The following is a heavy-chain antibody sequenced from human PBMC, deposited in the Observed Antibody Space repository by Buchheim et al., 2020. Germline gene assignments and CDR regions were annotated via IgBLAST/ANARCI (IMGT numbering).Heavy chain of an antibody. CDR2: ISGGGGST. Sequence: EVQLLESGGGLVQPGGSLRLSCTASGFIFSNYAMNWVRQAPGKGLEWVSVISGGGGSTYYADSVKGRFTISRDNSKNTLYLQMNSLRAEDTAIYYCAKDYRARPRGYYYGMDVWGQGTT. D-gene: IGHD6-6*01. J-gene: IGHJ6*02. CDR3: AKDYRARPRGYYYGMDV. V-gene: IGHV3-23*01. CDR1: GFIFSNYA.